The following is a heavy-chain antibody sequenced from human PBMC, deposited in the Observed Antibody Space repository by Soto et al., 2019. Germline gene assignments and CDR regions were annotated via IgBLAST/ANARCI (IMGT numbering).Heavy chain of an antibody. CDR1: GYTFTSYY. J-gene: IGHJ4*02. D-gene: IGHD3-22*01. CDR3: ARGHYDSSGYYGYYFDY. Sequence: ASVKVSCKASGYTFTSYYMHWVRQAPGQGLEWMGGIIPIFGTANYAQKFQGRVTITADESTSTAYMELSSLRSEDTAVYYCARGHYDSSGYYGYYFDYWGQGTLVTVSS. V-gene: IGHV1-69*13. CDR2: IIPIFGTA.